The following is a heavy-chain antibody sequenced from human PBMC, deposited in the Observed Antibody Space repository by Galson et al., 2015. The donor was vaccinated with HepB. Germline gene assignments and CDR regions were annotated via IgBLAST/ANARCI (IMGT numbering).Heavy chain of an antibody. Sequence: SLRLSCAAPGFTFSDDYMSWIRQAPGKGLEWVSYISGSGSYTNFADSVKGRFTISRDNAKKSLYLQMNSLRAEDTAVYFCASARGSGPGAHFHYWGQGTVVTVSS. CDR3: ASARGSGPGAHFHY. V-gene: IGHV3-11*03. J-gene: IGHJ4*02. CDR2: ISGSGSYT. D-gene: IGHD6-25*01. CDR1: GFTFSDDY.